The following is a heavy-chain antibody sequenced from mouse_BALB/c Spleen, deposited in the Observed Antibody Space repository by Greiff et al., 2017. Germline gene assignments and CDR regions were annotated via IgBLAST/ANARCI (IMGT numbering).Heavy chain of an antibody. CDR1: GFTFSSYA. Sequence: LQQSGGGLVKPGGSLKLSCAASGFTFSSYAMSWVRQTPEKRLEWVASISSGGSTYYPDSVKGRFTISRDNARNILYLQMSSLRSEDTAMYYCARGGGGNFFYYAMDYWGQGTSVTVSS. J-gene: IGHJ4*01. V-gene: IGHV5-6-5*01. CDR3: ARGGGGNFFYYAMDY. D-gene: IGHD2-1*01. CDR2: ISSGGST.